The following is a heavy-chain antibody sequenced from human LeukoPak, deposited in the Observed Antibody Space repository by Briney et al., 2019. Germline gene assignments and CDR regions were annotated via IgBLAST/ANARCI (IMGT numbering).Heavy chain of an antibody. CDR3: ARDRNKGRGFDY. CDR2: ISGSDGGT. CDR1: GFIFSSYG. V-gene: IGHV3-23*01. J-gene: IGHJ4*02. D-gene: IGHD2-15*01. Sequence: GGSLRLSCAASGFIFSSYGMSWVRQAPGKGLEWVSAISGSDGGTYYADSVKGRFTISRDNSKNTLYLQMNSLRAEDTAVYYCARDRNKGRGFDYWGQGTLVTVSS.